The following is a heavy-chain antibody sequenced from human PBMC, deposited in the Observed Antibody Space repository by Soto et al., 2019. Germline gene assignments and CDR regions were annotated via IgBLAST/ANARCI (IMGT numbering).Heavy chain of an antibody. CDR1: GGSFSGYY. V-gene: IGHV4-34*01. J-gene: IGHJ4*02. D-gene: IGHD2-8*02. CDR2: INHRGST. CDR3: ANLTGGY. Sequence: SETLSLTCAVYGGSFSGYYWSWIRQPPGKGLEWIGEINHRGSTNYNPSLKSRVTISVDTSKNQFSLKLSSVTAEDTAVYYCANLTGGYWGQGTLVTVSS.